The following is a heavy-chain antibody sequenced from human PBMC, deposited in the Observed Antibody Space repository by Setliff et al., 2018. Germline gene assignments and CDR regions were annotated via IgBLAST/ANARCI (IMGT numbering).Heavy chain of an antibody. Sequence: SVKVSCKASGGTFSTYGITWVRQAPGQGLEWVGGIMPIFGTINYAQKFQGRVTITADESTSTAYMELSRLTSDDTAVYYCAREGVDTRSSTDYRYYMDVWGQGTTVTVSS. D-gene: IGHD2-15*01. V-gene: IGHV1-69*13. CDR2: IMPIFGTI. J-gene: IGHJ6*03. CDR1: GGTFSTYG. CDR3: AREGVDTRSSTDYRYYMDV.